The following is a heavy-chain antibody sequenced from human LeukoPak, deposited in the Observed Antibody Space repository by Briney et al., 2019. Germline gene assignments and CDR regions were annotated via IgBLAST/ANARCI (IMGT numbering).Heavy chain of an antibody. Sequence: GGSLRLSCAASGFTFSSYEIHWVRQAPGKGLEWVSKIGGIGSIMYADSVKGRFTISTDSAKSSVYLQMNSLRADDTAVYYCAKGHHHMDVGGQGTTVTVSS. J-gene: IGHJ6*02. V-gene: IGHV3-48*03. CDR2: IGGIGSI. CDR3: AKGHHHMDV. CDR1: GFTFSSYE. D-gene: IGHD1-14*01.